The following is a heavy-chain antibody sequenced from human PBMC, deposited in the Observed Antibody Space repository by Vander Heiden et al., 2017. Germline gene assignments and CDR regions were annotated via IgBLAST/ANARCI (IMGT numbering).Heavy chain of an antibody. D-gene: IGHD3-22*01. CDR1: GFTFSSYG. J-gene: IGHJ6*02. V-gene: IGHV3-33*01. CDR2: IRYDGSNK. CDR3: ARGKVEYYYDSSGYYSGYYYGMDV. Sequence: QVQLVESGGGVVQPGRSLRLSCAASGFTFSSYGMHWVRQAPGQGRERVVVIRYDGSNKYYADSVKGRFTSSRDNSKNTLYLQMNSLRAEDTAVYYCARGKVEYYYDSSGYYSGYYYGMDVWGQGTTVTVSS.